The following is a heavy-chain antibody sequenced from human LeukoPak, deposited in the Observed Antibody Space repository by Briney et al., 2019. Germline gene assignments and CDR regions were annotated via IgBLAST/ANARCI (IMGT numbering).Heavy chain of an antibody. CDR1: AGSISNYY. V-gene: IGHV4-59*01. CDR3: ASTSGYSSSWTKARTYYFDY. CDR2: IYYSGST. Sequence: SETLSLTCTVSAGSISNYYWSWIRQPPGKGLEWIGYIYYSGSTNYNPSLKSLVTISVDTSKNQFSLQLSPVTAADTAVYYCASTSGYSSSWTKARTYYFDYWGQGTLVTVSS. D-gene: IGHD6-13*01. J-gene: IGHJ4*02.